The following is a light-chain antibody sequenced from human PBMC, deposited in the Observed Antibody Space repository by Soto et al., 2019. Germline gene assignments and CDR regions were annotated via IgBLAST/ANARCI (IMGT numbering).Light chain of an antibody. V-gene: IGKV3-20*01. CDR3: QQYDSSPPFAVP. Sequence: EIVLTQSPATLSLSPGERATLSCRASQSVSISYLAWYQQRPGQAPRLLIYGASSRATGIPDRFSGSGAGTDLTLTNNRLEPEDFAVYYWQQYDSSPPFAVPFGGGTKVDIK. CDR1: QSVSISY. J-gene: IGKJ4*02. CDR2: GAS.